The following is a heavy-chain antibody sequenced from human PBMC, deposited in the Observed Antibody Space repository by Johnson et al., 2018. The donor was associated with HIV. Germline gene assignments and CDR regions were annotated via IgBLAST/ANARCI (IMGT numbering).Heavy chain of an antibody. J-gene: IGHJ3*02. CDR1: GFTFSSYP. Sequence: MLLVESGGGVVQPGKSLRLSCAASGFTFSSYPMHWVRQAPGKGLEWVSALSGSGVTYYADSVKGRFIISRDNSKNTLYLQMNSLRAEDTAVYYCATFGGGSFHAFDIWGQGTMVTVSS. CDR2: LSGSGVT. CDR3: ATFGGGSFHAFDI. D-gene: IGHD1-26*01. V-gene: IGHV3-23*04.